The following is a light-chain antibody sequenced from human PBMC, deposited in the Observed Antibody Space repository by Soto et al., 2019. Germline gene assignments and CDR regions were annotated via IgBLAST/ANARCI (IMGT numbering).Light chain of an antibody. V-gene: IGKV3D-11*01. CDR2: ADS. CDR3: QQRYNWPIT. Sequence: IVLTQYPATLSLSPGETATLSCRASQGVRGYIGWYQQKPGQAPRLLIYADSSRATGIPARFSGSGSGTDFTLTISSLEPEDFSVYYCQQRYNWPITFGQGTRLEIK. CDR1: QGVRGY. J-gene: IGKJ5*01.